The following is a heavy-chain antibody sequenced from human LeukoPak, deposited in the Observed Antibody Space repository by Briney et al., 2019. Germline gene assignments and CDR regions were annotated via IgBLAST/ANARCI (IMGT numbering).Heavy chain of an antibody. CDR1: GYSISSGFY. V-gene: IGHV4-38-2*02. CDR2: MYHSGST. CDR3: ARVKGYCSGGSCYSPNWFDP. Sequence: PSETLSLTCTVSGYSISSGFYWGWIRQPPGKGLEWIGSMYHSGSTYYNPSLKSRVTISVDTSKNQFSLKLSSVTAADTAAYYCARVKGYCSGGSCYSPNWFDPWGQGTLVTVSS. D-gene: IGHD2-15*01. J-gene: IGHJ5*02.